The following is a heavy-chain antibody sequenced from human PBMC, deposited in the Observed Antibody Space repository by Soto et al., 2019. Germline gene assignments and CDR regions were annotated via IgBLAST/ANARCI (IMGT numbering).Heavy chain of an antibody. J-gene: IGHJ3*01. V-gene: IGHV3-7*05. Sequence: EVQLEESGGDLVQPGGSLRLSCAASGFTLSAYWMTWVRQAPGKGLEWVANINRDGSKKYSLDSERGRFTISRDNVGNSLYLQMDSLRADNTALYDFARGVSPGTSSLYLAGFDFWGQGTRVTVSS. CDR3: ARGVSPGTSSLYLAGFDF. CDR1: GFTLSAYW. CDR2: INRDGSKK. D-gene: IGHD2-2*01.